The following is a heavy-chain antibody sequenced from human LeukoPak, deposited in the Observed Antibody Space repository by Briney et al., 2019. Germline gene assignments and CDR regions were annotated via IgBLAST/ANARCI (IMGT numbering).Heavy chain of an antibody. Sequence: SETLSLTCTVSGVSISSSSYYWGWIRQPPGKGLEWIGSIYYSGSTYYNPSLKSRVTISVDTSKNQFSLKLSSVTAADTAVYYCASPDYYDSSGYLVWGQGTLVTVSS. D-gene: IGHD3-22*01. CDR3: ASPDYYDSSGYLV. J-gene: IGHJ4*02. CDR1: GVSISSSSYY. V-gene: IGHV4-39*01. CDR2: IYYSGST.